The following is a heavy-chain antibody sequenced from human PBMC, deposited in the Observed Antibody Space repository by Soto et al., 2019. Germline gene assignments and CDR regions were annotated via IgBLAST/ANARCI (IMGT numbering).Heavy chain of an antibody. V-gene: IGHV4-59*01. CDR3: SMTTTSYYFDS. Sequence: QVQLQESGPGLVKSSETLSLTCNVSGGSINRYYGSWIRQSPGKGLEWIGNSHFSGSTNYNPSLRSRVTISIDTPKHQFSLKLSSVTAADTAVYYCSMTTTSYYFDSWGLGTLVTVSS. CDR2: SHFSGST. J-gene: IGHJ4*02. CDR1: GGSINRYY. D-gene: IGHD6-6*01.